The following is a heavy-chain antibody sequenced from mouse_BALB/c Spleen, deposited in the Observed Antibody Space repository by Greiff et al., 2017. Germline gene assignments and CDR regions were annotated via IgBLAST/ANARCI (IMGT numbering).Heavy chain of an antibody. V-gene: IGHV1-14*01. Sequence: VQLQQSGPELVKPGASVKMSCKASGYTFTSYVMHWVKQKPGQGLEWIGYINPYNDGTKYNEKFKGKATLTSDKSSSTAYMELSSLTSEDSAVYYCARGITTVVGDAWFAYWGQGTLVTVSA. J-gene: IGHJ3*01. CDR2: INPYNDGT. CDR3: ARGITTVVGDAWFAY. D-gene: IGHD1-1*01. CDR1: GYTFTSYV.